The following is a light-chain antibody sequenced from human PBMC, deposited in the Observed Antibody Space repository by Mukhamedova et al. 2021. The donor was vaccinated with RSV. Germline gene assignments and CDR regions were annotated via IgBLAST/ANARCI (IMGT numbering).Light chain of an antibody. CDR2: AAS. Sequence: YQQKPGKAPKPLIYAASSLQSGVPSRFSGSGSGTDFTLTISILQPEDFATYYCQQANSFPYSFGQGTKLEIK. V-gene: IGKV1-12*01. J-gene: IGKJ2*03. CDR3: QQANSFPYS.